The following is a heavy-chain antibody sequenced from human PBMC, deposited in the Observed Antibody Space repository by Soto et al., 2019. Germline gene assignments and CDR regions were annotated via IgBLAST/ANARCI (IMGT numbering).Heavy chain of an antibody. CDR3: AREIGSGSYFSGYYYYGMDV. Sequence: SETLSLTCAVSGGSISSSNWWSWVRQPPGKGLEWIGEIYHSGSTNYNPSLKSRATISVDKSKNQFSLKLSSVTAADTAVYYCAREIGSGSYFSGYYYYGMDVWGQGTTVTVSS. V-gene: IGHV4-4*02. CDR2: IYHSGST. J-gene: IGHJ6*02. CDR1: GGSISSSNW. D-gene: IGHD3-10*01.